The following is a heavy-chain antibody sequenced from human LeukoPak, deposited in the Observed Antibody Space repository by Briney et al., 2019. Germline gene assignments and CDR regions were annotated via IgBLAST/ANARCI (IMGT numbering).Heavy chain of an antibody. D-gene: IGHD3-22*01. CDR2: IYSDGST. CDR1: GFTVSSNY. Sequence: GGSLRLSCAPSGFTVSSNYMSWVRQAPGGGLEWVSVIYSDGSTYHADSVKGRFTISRHHPQNTLYLQMNSLRADDTAVYYCGGMAYYYDCSGKDFWGQGTLVTVSS. CDR3: GGMAYYYDCSGKDF. V-gene: IGHV3-53*04. J-gene: IGHJ4*02.